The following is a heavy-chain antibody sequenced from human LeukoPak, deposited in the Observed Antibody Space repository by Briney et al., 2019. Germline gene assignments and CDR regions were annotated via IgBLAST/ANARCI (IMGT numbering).Heavy chain of an antibody. CDR1: GFTFSNFW. CDR2: IYGDGSFT. V-gene: IGHV3-74*01. Sequence: GGSLRLSCAASGFTFSNFWMHWVRQAPGKGLVWVALIYGDGSFTRYADSVKGRFTISRDNAKNSLYLQMNSLRAEDTAVYYCARRGVVASFDYWGQGTLVTASS. D-gene: IGHD5-12*01. J-gene: IGHJ4*02. CDR3: ARRGVVASFDY.